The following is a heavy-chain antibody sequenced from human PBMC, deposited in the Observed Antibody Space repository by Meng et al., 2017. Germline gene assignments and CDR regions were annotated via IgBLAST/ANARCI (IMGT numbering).Heavy chain of an antibody. Sequence: GQLCGSGGGVVQPGRSLSVAGEASGFTLSGYGIHWVRQAPGKGLKWVAVIWYDGSNKYYADSVKGRFTISRDNSKNTLYLQMNSLRAEDTAVYYCARGLSTTYWYFDLWGRGTLVTVSS. D-gene: IGHD2/OR15-2a*01. V-gene: IGHV3-33*01. J-gene: IGHJ2*01. CDR1: GFTLSGYG. CDR3: ARGLSTTYWYFDL. CDR2: IWYDGSNK.